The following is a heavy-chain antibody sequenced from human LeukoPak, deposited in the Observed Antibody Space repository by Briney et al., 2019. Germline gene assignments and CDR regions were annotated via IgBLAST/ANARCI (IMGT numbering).Heavy chain of an antibody. Sequence: PGGSLRLSCAASGFTFSSYAMSWVRQAPGKGLEWVSAISGSGGSTYYADSVKGRFTISRDNSKNTLYLQMNSLRAEDTAVYYCAKVTGLWFGEQNDDDAFDIWGQGTMVTVSS. CDR1: GFTFSSYA. CDR3: AKVTGLWFGEQNDDDAFDI. D-gene: IGHD3-10*01. J-gene: IGHJ3*02. V-gene: IGHV3-23*01. CDR2: ISGSGGST.